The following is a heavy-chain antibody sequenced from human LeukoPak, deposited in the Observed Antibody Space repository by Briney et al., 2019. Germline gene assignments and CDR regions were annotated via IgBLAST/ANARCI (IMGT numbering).Heavy chain of an antibody. D-gene: IGHD3-10*01. CDR1: GFTFDDYG. J-gene: IGHJ6*02. V-gene: IGHV3-20*04. CDR3: ARDQVGVLLWFGDHFSGSYGMDV. CDR2: INWNGGST. Sequence: GGSLRLSCAASGFTFDDYGMSWVRQAPGKGLEWVSGINWNGGSTGYADSVKGRFTISRDNAKNSLYLQMNSLRAEDTALYYCARDQVGVLLWFGDHFSGSYGMDVWGQGTTVTVSS.